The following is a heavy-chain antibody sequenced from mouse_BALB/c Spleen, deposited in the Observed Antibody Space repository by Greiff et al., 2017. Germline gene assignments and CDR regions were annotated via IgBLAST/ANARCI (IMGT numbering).Heavy chain of an antibody. CDR1: GFTFSSYA. CDR2: ISSGGSYT. CDR3: ARKVAY. J-gene: IGHJ3*01. Sequence: EVKVEESGGGLVKPGGSLKLSCAASGFTFSSYAMSWVRQTPEKRLEWVATISSGGSYTYYPDSVKGRFTISRDNAKNTLYLQMSSLRSEDTAMYYCARKVAYWGQGTLVTVSA. V-gene: IGHV5-9-3*01.